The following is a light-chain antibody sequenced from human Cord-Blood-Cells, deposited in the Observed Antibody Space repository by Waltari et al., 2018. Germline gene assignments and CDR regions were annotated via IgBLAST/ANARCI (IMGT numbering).Light chain of an antibody. CDR3: QQYNNWPPFT. CDR1: QSVSSN. V-gene: IGKV3-15*01. J-gene: IGKJ3*01. CDR2: GAS. Sequence: EIVMTQSPATLSVSPGERATLSCRASQSVSSNLAWYQQKPGQAPRLLIDGASTRATDIPARFSGSGSGTEFTLTISSLQSEDFAVYYCQQYNNWPPFTFGPGTKVDIK.